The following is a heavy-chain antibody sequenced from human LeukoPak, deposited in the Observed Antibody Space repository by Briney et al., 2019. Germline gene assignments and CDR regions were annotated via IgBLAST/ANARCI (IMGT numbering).Heavy chain of an antibody. CDR1: GYSFTSYW. J-gene: IGHJ6*03. CDR3: ARNRIAAAGYYYYYYMDV. V-gene: IGHV5-51*01. Sequence: GESLKISCKGSGYSFTSYWIGWVRQMPGKGLEWMGIIYPGDSDTRYSPSFQGQVTISADKSISTAYLQWSSLKASDTAMYYCARNRIAAAGYYYYYYMDVWGKGTTVTVSS. CDR2: IYPGDSDT. D-gene: IGHD6-13*01.